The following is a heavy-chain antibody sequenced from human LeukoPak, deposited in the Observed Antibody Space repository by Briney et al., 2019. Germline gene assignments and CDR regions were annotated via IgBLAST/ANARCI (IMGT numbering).Heavy chain of an antibody. CDR1: GFTVSSNY. J-gene: IGHJ3*02. CDR2: IYRGGST. CDR3: AGIQQWSWRAFDI. D-gene: IGHD5-18*01. Sequence: GESLRLSCAASGFTVSSNYMGWVRQPPGKGLEWVSIIYRGGSTYYTDSVKGRFTISIDNSKNTLYLQMNSLRAEDTAVYYCAGIQQWSWRAFDIWGQGTMVTVSS. V-gene: IGHV3-53*01.